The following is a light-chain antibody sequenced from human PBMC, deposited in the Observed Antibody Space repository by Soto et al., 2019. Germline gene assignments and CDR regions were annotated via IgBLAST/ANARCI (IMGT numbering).Light chain of an antibody. CDR2: KAS. V-gene: IGKV1-5*03. CDR1: QSISSW. CDR3: QQYNSYPWT. Sequence: DIQMTQSPSTLSASVGDRVTITCRASQSISSWLAWYQQKPGKAPKLLIYKASTLESGVPSNFSGSGSGTDFTLTIISLQPEDFATYYCQQYNSYPWTFGQGTKVDVK. J-gene: IGKJ1*01.